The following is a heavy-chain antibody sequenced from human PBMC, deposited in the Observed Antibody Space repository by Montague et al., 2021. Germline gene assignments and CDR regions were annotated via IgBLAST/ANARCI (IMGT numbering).Heavy chain of an antibody. V-gene: IGHV4-31*03. CDR1: GGSISSGGYY. CDR3: ARVIDSSGYYWGAFDI. CDR2: IYYRGST. Sequence: TLSLTCTVSGGSISSGGYYWSWIRQHSGKGLEWIGYIYYRGSTYYNPSLKSRVSISVDTSKNQFSLKLSSVTAADTAVYYCARVIDSSGYYWGAFDIWGQGTMVTVSS. D-gene: IGHD3-22*01. J-gene: IGHJ3*02.